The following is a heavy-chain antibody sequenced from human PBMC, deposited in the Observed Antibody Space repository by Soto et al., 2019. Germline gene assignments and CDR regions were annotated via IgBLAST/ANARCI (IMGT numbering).Heavy chain of an antibody. D-gene: IGHD3-3*01. CDR3: ARGLKKPLFGVVIPLGY. CDR2: MNPNSGNT. J-gene: IGHJ4*02. CDR1: GYTFTSYD. V-gene: IGHV1-8*01. Sequence: ASVKVSCKASGYTFTSYDINWVRQATGQGLEWMGWMNPNSGNTGYAQKFQGRVTMTRNTSISTAYMELSSLRSEDTAVYYCARGLKKPLFGVVIPLGYWGQGTLVTVSS.